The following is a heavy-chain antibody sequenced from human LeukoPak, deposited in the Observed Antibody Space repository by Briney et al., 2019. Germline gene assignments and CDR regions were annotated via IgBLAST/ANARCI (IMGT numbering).Heavy chain of an antibody. D-gene: IGHD3-3*01. CDR3: AKSWGYDFWSGYQVDY. Sequence: GGSLRLSCAASGFTFSSYAMSRVRQAPGKGLEWVSAISGSGGSTYYADSVKGRFTISRDNSKNTLYLQMNSLRAEDTAVYYCAKSWGYDFWSGYQVDYWGQGTLVTVSS. CDR1: GFTFSSYA. CDR2: ISGSGGST. V-gene: IGHV3-23*01. J-gene: IGHJ4*02.